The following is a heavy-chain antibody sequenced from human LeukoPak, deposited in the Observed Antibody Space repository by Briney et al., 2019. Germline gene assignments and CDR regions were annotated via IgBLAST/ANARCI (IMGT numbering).Heavy chain of an antibody. J-gene: IGHJ4*02. V-gene: IGHV3-21*01. D-gene: IGHD3-22*01. Sequence: PGGSLRLSCAPSGFTFSGYSMNWVRQAPGKGLEWVSSISSSSSYIYYADSVKGRFTISRDTAKNSLYLQMNSLRAEDTAVYYCARDGLKDYYDSSGYDWGQGTLVTVSS. CDR2: ISSSSSYI. CDR1: GFTFSGYS. CDR3: ARDGLKDYYDSSGYD.